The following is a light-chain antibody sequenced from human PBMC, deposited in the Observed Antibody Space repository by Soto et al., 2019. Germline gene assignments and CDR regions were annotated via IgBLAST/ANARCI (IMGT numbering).Light chain of an antibody. V-gene: IGLV2-14*03. CDR1: SSDVGGYNY. Sequence: QSALTQPASVSGSPGQSITISCTGTSSDVGGYNYVAWYQHHPGKAPKVMIYGVSNRPSGVSNRFSGSKSGNTASLTISGLQAEDEADYYCSSYTSTSTLVIFGGGTKLTVL. J-gene: IGLJ2*01. CDR3: SSYTSTSTLVI. CDR2: GVS.